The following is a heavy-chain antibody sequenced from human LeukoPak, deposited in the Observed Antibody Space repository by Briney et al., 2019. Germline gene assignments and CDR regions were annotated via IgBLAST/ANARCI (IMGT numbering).Heavy chain of an antibody. CDR1: GFTVSSNY. Sequence: PGGSLRLSCAASGFTVSSNYMSWVRQAPGKGLEWVSVIYGGGSTYYADSVKGRFTISRDNSKNTLYLQMNSLRAEDTAVYYCASAYIAAAAYYYGMDVWGQGTTVTVSS. CDR3: ASAYIAAAAYYYGMDV. CDR2: IYGGGST. D-gene: IGHD6-13*01. V-gene: IGHV3-53*01. J-gene: IGHJ6*02.